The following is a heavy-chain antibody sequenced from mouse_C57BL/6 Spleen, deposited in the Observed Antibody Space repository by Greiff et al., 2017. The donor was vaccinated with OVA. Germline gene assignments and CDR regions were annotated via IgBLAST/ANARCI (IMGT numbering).Heavy chain of an antibody. CDR2: ISSGSSTI. J-gene: IGHJ4*01. Sequence: EVQVVESGGGLVKPGGSLKLSCAASGFTFSDYGMHWVRQAPEKGLEWVAYISSGSSTIYYADTVKGRFTISRDNAKNTLYLQMTSLRSEDTAMYYCARNWPYYAMDYWGQGTSVTVSS. CDR1: GFTFSDYG. V-gene: IGHV5-17*01. CDR3: ARNWPYYAMDY. D-gene: IGHD4-1*01.